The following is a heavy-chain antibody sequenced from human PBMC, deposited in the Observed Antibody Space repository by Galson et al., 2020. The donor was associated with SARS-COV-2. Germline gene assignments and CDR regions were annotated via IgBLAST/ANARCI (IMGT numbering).Heavy chain of an antibody. D-gene: IGHD4-17*01. CDR2: IIPIFGTA. Sequence: SVMVSCKASGGTFSSYAISWVRQAPGQGLEWMGGIIPIFGTANYAQKFQGRVTMTTDTSTSTAYMELRSLRSDDTAVYYCARARLRDNWFDPWGQGTLVTVSS. V-gene: IGHV1-69*05. CDR1: GGTFSSYA. CDR3: ARARLRDNWFDP. J-gene: IGHJ5*02.